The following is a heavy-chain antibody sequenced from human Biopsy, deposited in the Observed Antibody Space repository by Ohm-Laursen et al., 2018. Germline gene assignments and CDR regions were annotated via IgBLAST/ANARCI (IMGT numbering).Heavy chain of an antibody. V-gene: IGHV1-69*06. Sequence: SVKVSCKASGGTFTNHAVGWVRQAPGQGLEWVGSSIPLFNTANYADKFQGRVILTADKSTTTAYMELSSLRSEDTAIYYCARFPLGAYDDSGSYRAVEHWYFDLWGRGTLVTVSS. J-gene: IGHJ2*01. CDR1: GGTFTNHA. CDR3: ARFPLGAYDDSGSYRAVEHWYFDL. CDR2: SIPLFNTA. D-gene: IGHD3-22*01.